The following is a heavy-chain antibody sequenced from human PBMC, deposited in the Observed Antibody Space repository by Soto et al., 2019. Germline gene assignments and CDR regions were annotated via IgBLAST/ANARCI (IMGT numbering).Heavy chain of an antibody. D-gene: IGHD1-26*01. Sequence: TGVSMRHSCAASGFTFSSYAMSCVRKAPGKGLEWVSAISGSGGSTYYADSVKGRFTISRDNSKNTLYLQMNSLRAEDTAVYYCAKVPHSGSYYRYWGQGTLVTVSS. CDR3: AKVPHSGSYYRY. CDR2: ISGSGGST. J-gene: IGHJ4*02. V-gene: IGHV3-23*01. CDR1: GFTFSSYA.